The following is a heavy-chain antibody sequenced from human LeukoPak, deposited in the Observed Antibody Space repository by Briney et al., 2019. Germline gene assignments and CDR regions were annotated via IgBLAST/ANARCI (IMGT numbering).Heavy chain of an antibody. CDR3: ARHVVASNVYYFDY. CDR2: IYYSGST. Sequence: PSETLSLTCTASGGSISSSSYYWGWIRQPPGKGLEWIGSIYYSGSTYYNPSLKSRVTISVDTSKNQFSLKLSSVTAADTAVYYCARHVVASNVYYFDYWGQGTPVTVSS. CDR1: GGSISSSSYY. D-gene: IGHD2-15*01. V-gene: IGHV4-39*01. J-gene: IGHJ4*02.